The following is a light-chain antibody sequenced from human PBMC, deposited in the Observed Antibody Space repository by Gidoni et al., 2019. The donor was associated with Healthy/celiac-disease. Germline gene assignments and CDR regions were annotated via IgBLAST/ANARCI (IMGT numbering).Light chain of an antibody. CDR1: QSVSGSY. J-gene: IGKJ2*01. V-gene: IGKV3-20*01. Sequence: EIVLTQSPGTLSLAPGERATLSCRASQSVSGSYLACYQQKPGQAPRLLIYGASSRATGIPDRFSGSGSGTDFTLTISRLEPEDFAVYYCQQYGSSPPYTFGQGTKLEIK. CDR2: GAS. CDR3: QQYGSSPPYT.